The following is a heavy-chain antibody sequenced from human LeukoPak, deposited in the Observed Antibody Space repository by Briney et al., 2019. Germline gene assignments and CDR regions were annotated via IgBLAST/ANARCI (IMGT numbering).Heavy chain of an antibody. CDR1: GGSISSGGYY. J-gene: IGHJ4*02. CDR2: IYYSGST. D-gene: IGHD3-3*01. Sequence: SETLSLTCTVSGGSISSGGYYWSWIRQHPGKGLEWIGYIYYSGSTYYNPSLKSRVTISVDTSKNQFSLKLSSVTAADTDVYYCARGYDGDFYYWGQGTLVTVSS. CDR3: ARGYDGDFYY. V-gene: IGHV4-31*03.